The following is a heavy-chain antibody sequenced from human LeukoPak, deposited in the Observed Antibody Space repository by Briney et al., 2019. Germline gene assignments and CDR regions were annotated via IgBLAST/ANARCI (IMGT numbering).Heavy chain of an antibody. D-gene: IGHD3-10*01. CDR1: GGSISNYY. V-gene: IGHV4-4*07. J-gene: IGHJ4*02. Sequence: SETLSLTCTVSGGSISNYYWSWIRQPAGKRLEWLGRIYSSGSTNYNPSLESRITVSVDTSKNQFSLKLSSVTAADTAVYYCAREHMVRGVINRWGQGALVTVSS. CDR2: IYSSGST. CDR3: AREHMVRGVINR.